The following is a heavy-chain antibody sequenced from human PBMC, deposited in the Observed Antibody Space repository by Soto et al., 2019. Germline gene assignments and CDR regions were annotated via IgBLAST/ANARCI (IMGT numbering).Heavy chain of an antibody. V-gene: IGHV1-8*01. CDR2: MNPNSGNT. CDR1: GYTFTSYE. J-gene: IGHJ5*02. CDR3: ARTHTTVAATRWFDP. Sequence: QVQLVQSGAELKKPGASVKVSCKASGYTFTSYEITWVRQATGQGPEWLGWMNPNSGNTGYAQNFQGRVNMTRDTSIITAYMELSSLRSDDTAVYYCARTHTTVAATRWFDPWGKGTLVTVSS. D-gene: IGHD6-19*01.